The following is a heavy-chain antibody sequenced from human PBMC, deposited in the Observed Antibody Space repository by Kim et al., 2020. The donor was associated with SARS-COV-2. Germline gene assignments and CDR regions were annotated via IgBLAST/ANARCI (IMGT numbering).Heavy chain of an antibody. CDR3: ARDTIAARPGWFDL. CDR1: GYTFTTYG. CDR2: ISAYNGDT. D-gene: IGHD6-6*01. J-gene: IGHJ5*02. V-gene: IGHV1-18*01. Sequence: ASVKVSCKASGYTFTTYGISWVRQAPGQGLEWMGWISAYNGDTVSSQNFQGRVTMTTDTSTSTAYMELRSLGSDDTAVYFCARDTIAARPGWFDLWGPGTLVTVSA.